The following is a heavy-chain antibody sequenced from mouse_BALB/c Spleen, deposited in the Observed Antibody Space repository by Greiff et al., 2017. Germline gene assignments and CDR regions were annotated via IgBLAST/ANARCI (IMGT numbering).Heavy chain of an antibody. J-gene: IGHJ2*01. CDR2: ISYSGST. CDR1: GYSITSDYA. D-gene: IGHD2-4*01. Sequence: DVQLQESGPGLVKPSQSLSLTCTVTGYSITSDYAWNWILQFPGNKLEWMGYISYSGSTSYNPSLKSRISITRDTSKNQFFLQLNSVTTEDTATYYCAPMITTYFDYWGQGTTLTVSS. CDR3: APMITTYFDY. V-gene: IGHV3-2*02.